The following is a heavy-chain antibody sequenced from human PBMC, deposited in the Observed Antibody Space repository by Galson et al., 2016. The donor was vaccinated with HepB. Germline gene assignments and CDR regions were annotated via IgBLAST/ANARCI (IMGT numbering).Heavy chain of an antibody. CDR3: ATEWGSGNFYPTTFDY. J-gene: IGHJ4*02. V-gene: IGHV1-24*01. Sequence: SVKVSCKVSGYTLTKLSLHWVRQAPGKGLEWMGGFDPEDDEIIYAQKFQGRVIMTEDTSTDTAYMELSSLRSEDTAVYYCATEWGSGNFYPTTFDYWGQGTLVTVSS. CDR1: GYTLTKLS. CDR2: FDPEDDEI. D-gene: IGHD3-10*01.